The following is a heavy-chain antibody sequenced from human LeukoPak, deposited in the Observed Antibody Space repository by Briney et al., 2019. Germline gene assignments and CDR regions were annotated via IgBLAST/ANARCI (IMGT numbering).Heavy chain of an antibody. V-gene: IGHV3-66*02. CDR1: EFTLGSYA. CDR3: ARSPTFGSGGYDYFDP. CDR2: IYSGGYT. Sequence: PGGSLRLSCAASEFTLGSYAMSWVRQAPGKGLEWVSVIYSGGYTHYADSVKGRFTISRDNSKNTLYLQMNSLRAEDTAVYYCARSPTFGSGGYDYFDPWGQGTLVTVSS. D-gene: IGHD3-10*01. J-gene: IGHJ5*02.